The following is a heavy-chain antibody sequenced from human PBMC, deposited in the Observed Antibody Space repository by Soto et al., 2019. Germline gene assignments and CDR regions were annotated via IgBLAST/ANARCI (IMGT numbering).Heavy chain of an antibody. J-gene: IGHJ6*02. CDR3: ARGKLPYYYYGMEV. CDR1: GGTFSSYA. V-gene: IGHV1-69*13. Sequence: ASVKVSCKASGGTFSSYAISWVRQAPGQGLEWMGGIIPIFGTANYAQKFQGRVTITADESTSTAYMELSSLRSEDTAVYYCARGKLPYYYYGMEVWGQGTTVTVSS. D-gene: IGHD6-6*01. CDR2: IIPIFGTA.